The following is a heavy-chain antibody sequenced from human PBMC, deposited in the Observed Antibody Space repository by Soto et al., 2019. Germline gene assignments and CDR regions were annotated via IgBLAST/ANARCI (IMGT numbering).Heavy chain of an antibody. D-gene: IGHD3-10*01. V-gene: IGHV3-48*02. CDR3: ASERLWCGEFPSGFAP. J-gene: IGHJ5*02. CDR1: GFTFSSYS. Sequence: PGGSLRLACAASGFTFSSYSMNWVRQAPGKGMEWVSYISSSSSTIYYADSVRGRFTISRDNAKNSLYLQMNSLRDEDTAAYYCASERLWCGEFPSGFAPWGQGTLVTVSS. CDR2: ISSSSSTI.